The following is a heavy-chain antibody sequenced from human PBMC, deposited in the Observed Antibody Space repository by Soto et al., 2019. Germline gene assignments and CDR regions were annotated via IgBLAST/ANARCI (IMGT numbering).Heavy chain of an antibody. V-gene: IGHV4-31*03. D-gene: IGHD3-22*01. Sequence: SDTLSLTCTVSGGSISSGGYYWSWIRQHPGKGLEWIGYIYYSGSTYYNPSLKSRVTISVDTSKNQFSLKLSSVTAADTAVYYCAREGVQYYYDSSRYHWFAPWGQGTLVTVSS. CDR3: AREGVQYYYDSSRYHWFAP. CDR1: GGSISSGGYY. J-gene: IGHJ5*02. CDR2: IYYSGST.